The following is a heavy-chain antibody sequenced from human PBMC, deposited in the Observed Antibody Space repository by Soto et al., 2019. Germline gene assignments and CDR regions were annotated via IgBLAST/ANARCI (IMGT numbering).Heavy chain of an antibody. D-gene: IGHD6-19*01. Sequence: GGSLRLSCAASGFTFSSYGMHWVRQAPGKGLEWVAVIWYDGSNKYYADSVKGRFTISRDNSKNTLYLQMNSLRAEDTAVYYCARDADPGYSSGWYGFDYWGQGTLVTVSS. CDR3: ARDADPGYSSGWYGFDY. J-gene: IGHJ4*02. V-gene: IGHV3-33*01. CDR1: GFTFSSYG. CDR2: IWYDGSNK.